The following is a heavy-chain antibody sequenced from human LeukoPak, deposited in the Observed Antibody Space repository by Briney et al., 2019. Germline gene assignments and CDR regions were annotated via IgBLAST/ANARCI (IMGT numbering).Heavy chain of an antibody. J-gene: IGHJ4*02. CDR1: GYTFIDSY. D-gene: IGHD2-2*01. CDR3: ARDSEGYCSSTSCYPKFDY. V-gene: IGHV1-18*04. CDR2: ISAYNGNT. Sequence: ASVKVSCKTSGYTFIDSYIHWVRQAPGQGLEWMGWISAYNGNTNYAQKLQGRVTMTTDTSTSTAYMELRSLRSDDTAVYYCARDSEGYCSSTSCYPKFDYWGQGTLVTVSS.